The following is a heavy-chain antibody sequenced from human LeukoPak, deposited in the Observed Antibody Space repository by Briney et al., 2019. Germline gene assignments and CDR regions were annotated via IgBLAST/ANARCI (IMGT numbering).Heavy chain of an antibody. V-gene: IGHV4-59*01. CDR2: VHYTWNT. Sequence: PSETLSLTCSVSGGSIGSYHWSWIRQPPGEGLEWIGHVHYTWNTKYNPSLTGRVSISLDRSKNQFSLSLSSLTAADTAVYYCARVASKGGMDVWGQGTTVTVSS. J-gene: IGHJ6*02. D-gene: IGHD5/OR15-5a*01. CDR3: ARVASKGGMDV. CDR1: GGSIGSYH.